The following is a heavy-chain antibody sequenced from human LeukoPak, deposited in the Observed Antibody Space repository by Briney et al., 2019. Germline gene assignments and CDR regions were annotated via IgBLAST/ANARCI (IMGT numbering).Heavy chain of an antibody. J-gene: IGHJ4*02. CDR3: ARVGFVRQYGSGSYCLSY. D-gene: IGHD3-10*01. V-gene: IGHV1-8*01. CDR2: MNPNSGNT. Sequence: ASVKVSCKASGYTFTSYDINWVRQAPGQGLEWMGWMNPNSGNTGYAQKFQGRVTMTRNTSISTAYMELSSMRSEDTAVYYCARVGFVRQYGSGSYCLSYWGQGTLVTVSS. CDR1: GYTFTSYD.